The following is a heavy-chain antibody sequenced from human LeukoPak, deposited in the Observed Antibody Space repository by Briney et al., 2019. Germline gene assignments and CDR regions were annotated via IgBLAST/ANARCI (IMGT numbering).Heavy chain of an antibody. V-gene: IGHV3-23*01. CDR2: ISGSGGVT. Sequence: GGSLRLSCVASGFTFSNYVMNWVRQSPGKGPEWVSTISGSGGVTSYADSVKGRFTISRDNSKNTLYLQMNSLRAEDTAVYYCAKERSGGYYFDYWGQGTLVTVSS. J-gene: IGHJ4*02. CDR3: AKERSGGYYFDY. CDR1: GFTFSNYV. D-gene: IGHD6-19*01.